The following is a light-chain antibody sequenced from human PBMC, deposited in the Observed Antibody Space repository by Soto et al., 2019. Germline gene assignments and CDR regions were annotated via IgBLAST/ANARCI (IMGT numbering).Light chain of an antibody. V-gene: IGKV1-39*01. CDR1: QSISSY. CDR2: AAS. J-gene: IGKJ4*01. CDR3: QQDIRCALT. Sequence: DIQMTQSPSSLSASVGDRVTITCRASQSISSYLNWYQQKPGKAPKLLIYAASSLQSGVTSRLSGIGSGTDFTLTISSLQHEDYEGYFCQQDIRCALTLGGGTKVNIK.